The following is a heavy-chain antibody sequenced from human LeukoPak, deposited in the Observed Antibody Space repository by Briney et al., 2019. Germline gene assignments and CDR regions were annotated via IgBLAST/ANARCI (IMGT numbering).Heavy chain of an antibody. V-gene: IGHV3-48*03. D-gene: IGHD2-15*01. J-gene: IGHJ5*02. CDR2: ISSSGSTI. Sequence: GGSLRLSCAASGFXFSSYEINWVRQAPGKGLEWVSYISSSGSTIYYADSVKGRFTISRDNAKNSLYLQMNSLRAEDTAVYYCARDREPRYCSGGSCPPEGFDPWGQGTLVTVSS. CDR3: ARDREPRYCSGGSCPPEGFDP. CDR1: GFXFSSYE.